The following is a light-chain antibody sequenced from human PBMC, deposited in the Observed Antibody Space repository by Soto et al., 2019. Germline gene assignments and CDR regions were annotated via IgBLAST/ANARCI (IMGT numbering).Light chain of an antibody. Sequence: QSVVTQPPSASVTPGQSVTISCSGSASNIGSNPVNWYQQLPGTAPKLLIYSSSHRPSGVPDRISGSKSGTSASLAISGLQSGDEADYFCAAWDVSLNVVVFGGGTKVTVL. V-gene: IGLV1-44*01. CDR1: ASNIGSNP. CDR2: SSS. CDR3: AAWDVSLNVVV. J-gene: IGLJ2*01.